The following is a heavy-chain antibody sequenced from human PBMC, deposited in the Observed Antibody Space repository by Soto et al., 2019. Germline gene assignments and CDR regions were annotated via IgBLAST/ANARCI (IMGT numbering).Heavy chain of an antibody. CDR3: GKSRWSGSSLIDY. CDR1: GFTFSDSW. J-gene: IGHJ4*02. Sequence: VHLVESGGGLVQPGGSLRLSCVVSGFTFSDSWMYWVRQVPGEGLVWVSFINSDGSRTNYADSVKGRFTISRDNAKNTLYLQMNSLRAEDTAMYYCGKSRWSGSSLIDYWGQGTLVTVSS. D-gene: IGHD3-3*01. CDR2: INSDGSRT. V-gene: IGHV3-74*01.